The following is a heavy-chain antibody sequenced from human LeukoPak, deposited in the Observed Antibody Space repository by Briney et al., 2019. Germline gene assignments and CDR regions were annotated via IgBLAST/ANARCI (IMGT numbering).Heavy chain of an antibody. V-gene: IGHV4-30-4*01. D-gene: IGHD3-22*01. J-gene: IGHJ5*02. CDR1: GGSISSGDYY. CDR2: MYYSGST. CDR3: ARPYYYDSRIDP. Sequence: SETLSLTCTVSGGSISSGDYYWSWIRQPPGQGLEWIGYMYYSGSTYYNPSLKSRVTISIDTSKNQFPLKLSSVTAADTAVYYCARPYYYDSRIDPWGQGTLVTVSS.